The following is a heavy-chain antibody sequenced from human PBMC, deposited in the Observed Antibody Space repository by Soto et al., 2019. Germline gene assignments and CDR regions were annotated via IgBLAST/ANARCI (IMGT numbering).Heavy chain of an antibody. V-gene: IGHV2-26*01. D-gene: IGHD3-16*02. CDR1: GFSLNEARLG. J-gene: IGHJ4*02. CDR2: IFSNDEK. Sequence: SGPTLVNPTHTLTLTCTVSGFSLNEARLGVSWIRQPPGRALEWLAHIFSNDEKSYSTSLYNRLTISKDTSKSQVVLTMTNMGPVDTATYFCARIQDYVWGSYPYDVWGQGSLVTVSS. CDR3: ARIQDYVWGSYPYDV.